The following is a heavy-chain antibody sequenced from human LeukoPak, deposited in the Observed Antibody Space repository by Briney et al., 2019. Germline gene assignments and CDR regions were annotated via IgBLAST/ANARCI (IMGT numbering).Heavy chain of an antibody. V-gene: IGHV3-73*01. Sequence: GGSLRLSCAVSGFTFSNYVMSWVRQASGKGLEWVGRIRSKANGYATAYAASVKGRFTISRDDSKNTAYLQMNCLKTEDTAVYYCRVDYRYSGSYLVYWGQGTLVTVSS. CDR2: IRSKANGYAT. CDR1: GFTFSNYV. J-gene: IGHJ4*02. D-gene: IGHD1-26*01. CDR3: RVDYRYSGSYLVY.